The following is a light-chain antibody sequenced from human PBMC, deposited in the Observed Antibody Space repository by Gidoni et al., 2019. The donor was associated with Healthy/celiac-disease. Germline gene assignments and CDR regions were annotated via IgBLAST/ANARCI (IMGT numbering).Light chain of an antibody. Sequence: EIVLTQSPGTLSLSPGERATLSCRASQSVSSSYLAWYQQKPGQAPRLLIYGASSRATGIPDRFSGSGSGTDFTLTISRLEPEDFAVYYCQQHGSSPWTFGQXTKVEIK. J-gene: IGKJ1*01. CDR2: GAS. V-gene: IGKV3-20*01. CDR1: QSVSSSY. CDR3: QQHGSSPWT.